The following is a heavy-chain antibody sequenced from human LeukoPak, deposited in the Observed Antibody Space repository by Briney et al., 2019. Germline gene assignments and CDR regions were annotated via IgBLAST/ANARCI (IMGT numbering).Heavy chain of an antibody. CDR2: IYYDGNT. V-gene: IGHV4-39*01. CDR1: GDSMTSSNHY. CDR3: ARRSHCTGGSCYPV. Sequence: SETLSLTCTVSGDSMTSSNHYWVWIRQPPGKGLEWIGSIYYDGNTYYNPSLKSRATISQDTSKNQFSLKVSSVTAADTAVYHCARRSHCTGGSCYPVWGQGTTVTVSS. D-gene: IGHD2-15*01. J-gene: IGHJ6*02.